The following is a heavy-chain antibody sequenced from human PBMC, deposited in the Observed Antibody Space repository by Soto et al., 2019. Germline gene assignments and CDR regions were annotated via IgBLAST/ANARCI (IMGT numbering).Heavy chain of an antibody. V-gene: IGHV1-69*06. Sequence: QVQLVQSGAEVKKPGSSVKVSCKSSGGTFSHYAITWVRQAPGQGLEWMGGIVPVSGTTDYAEKFRGRVTITADKITSTAYMALTNLQSDDTAVYYCARARGYCSGTGCYSGFWGQGTLVTVSS. D-gene: IGHD2-2*02. J-gene: IGHJ4*02. CDR3: ARARGYCSGTGCYSGF. CDR1: GGTFSHYA. CDR2: IVPVSGTT.